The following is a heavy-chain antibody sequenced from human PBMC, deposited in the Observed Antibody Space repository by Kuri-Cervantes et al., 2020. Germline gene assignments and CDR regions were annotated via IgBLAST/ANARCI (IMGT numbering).Heavy chain of an antibody. D-gene: IGHD6-13*01. V-gene: IGHV3-7*03. CDR2: IKQDGSEK. CDR3: ASLVSSWYYFDY. J-gene: IGHJ4*02. CDR1: GFTFSSYW. Sequence: GESLKISCAASGFTFSSYWMSWVRQAPGKGLEWVANIKQDGSEKYYVDSVKGRFTISRDNSKNTLYLQMNSLRAEDTAVYYCASLVSSWYYFDYWGQGTLVTVS.